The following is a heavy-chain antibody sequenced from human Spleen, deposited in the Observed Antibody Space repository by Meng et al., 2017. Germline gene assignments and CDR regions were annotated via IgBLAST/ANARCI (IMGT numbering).Heavy chain of an antibody. V-gene: IGHV1-18*01. CDR2: ISAYNGNT. CDR1: GYTFTNYG. CDR3: AAPSGRGIAVAGNLDY. Sequence: ASVKVSCKASGYTFTNYGISWVRQAPGQGLEWMGWISAYNGNTNYAQKLQGRVTMTTDTSTSTAYMELRSLRSDDTAVYYCAAPSGRGIAVAGNLDYWGQGTLVTVSS. J-gene: IGHJ4*02. D-gene: IGHD6-19*01.